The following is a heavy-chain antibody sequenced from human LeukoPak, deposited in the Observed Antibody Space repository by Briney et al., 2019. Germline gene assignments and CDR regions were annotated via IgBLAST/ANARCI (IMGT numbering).Heavy chain of an antibody. CDR3: ARAERHYYYDSRYYYYGMDV. CDR1: GYTFTSYA. V-gene: IGHV1-3*01. CDR2: INAGNGNT. J-gene: IGHJ6*02. D-gene: IGHD3-22*01. Sequence: ASVKVSCKASGYTFTSYAMHWVRQAPGQRLEWMGWINAGNGNTKYSQKFQGRVTITRDTSASTAYMELSSLRSEDTAVYYCARAERHYYYDSRYYYYGMDVWGQGTTVTVSS.